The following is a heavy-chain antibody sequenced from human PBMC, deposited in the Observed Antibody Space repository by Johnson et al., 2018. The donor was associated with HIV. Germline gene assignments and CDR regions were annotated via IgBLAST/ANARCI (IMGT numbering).Heavy chain of an antibody. V-gene: IGHV3-7*01. D-gene: IGHD4-17*01. Sequence: VPLVESGGGLVQPGGSLRLSCAASGFTFSDYYMSWIRQAPGKGLEWVANIKQDGSEKYYVDSVKGRFTISRDNYKNTLYLQMNSLRAEDTAVYYCARDGTFGYGDYVGRAFDIWGQGTMVTVSS. CDR1: GFTFSDYY. CDR3: ARDGTFGYGDYVGRAFDI. CDR2: IKQDGSEK. J-gene: IGHJ3*02.